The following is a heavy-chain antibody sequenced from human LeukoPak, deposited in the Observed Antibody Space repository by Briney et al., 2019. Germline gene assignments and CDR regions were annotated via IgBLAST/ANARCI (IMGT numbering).Heavy chain of an antibody. D-gene: IGHD2-2*01. CDR3: ARALGCSSASCYPSLDV. CDR2: ISSSNSTI. Sequence: GSLRLSCAASGFTFSSYNMNWVRQAPGKGLEWVSYISSSNSTIYYADSVKGRFTISRDNAKNSLYLQMNGLRAEDTAVYYCARALGCSSASCYPSLDVWGKGTTVTVSS. V-gene: IGHV3-48*01. CDR1: GFTFSSYN. J-gene: IGHJ6*04.